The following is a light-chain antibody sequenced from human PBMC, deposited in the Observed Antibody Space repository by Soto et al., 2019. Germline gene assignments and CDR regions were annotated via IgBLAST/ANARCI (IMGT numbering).Light chain of an antibody. CDR2: AAS. Sequence: DIQMTQSPSSLSASVGDRVTITCRASQTVGTFLNWYQQRPGRAPNLLIYAASTLPTGVPSRFSGSGSGTDFTLTINSLQPEDFGTYYCQQSYSIRSWTFGQGTKVDIK. V-gene: IGKV1-39*01. J-gene: IGKJ1*01. CDR1: QTVGTF. CDR3: QQSYSIRSWT.